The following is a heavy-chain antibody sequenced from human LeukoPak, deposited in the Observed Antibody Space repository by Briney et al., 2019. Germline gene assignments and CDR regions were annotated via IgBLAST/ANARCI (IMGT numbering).Heavy chain of an antibody. J-gene: IGHJ6*02. D-gene: IGHD4-11*01. CDR1: GFTLSSYW. V-gene: IGHV3-74*01. CDR3: AREYGVYSTQYYYGMDV. CDR2: ISSDGTTA. Sequence: GGSLRLSCAASGFTLSSYWIHWVRQVPGKGLVWVSRISSDGTTANYADSVKGRFTISRDNAKNRLHLQMNTLRVEDTAVYYCAREYGVYSTQYYYGMDVWGQGATVTVSS.